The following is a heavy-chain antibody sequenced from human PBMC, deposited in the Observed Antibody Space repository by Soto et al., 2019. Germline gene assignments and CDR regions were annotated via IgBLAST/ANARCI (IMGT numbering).Heavy chain of an antibody. CDR3: AREGLHSSSLNYGYAFDI. CDR2: ISAYNGNT. J-gene: IGHJ3*02. D-gene: IGHD3-10*01. V-gene: IGHV1-18*04. Sequence: ASVKVSCKASGYTFTSYGISWVRQAPGQGLEWMGWISAYNGNTNYAQKLQGRVTMTTDTSTSTAYMELRSLRSDDTAVYYCAREGLHSSSLNYGYAFDIWGQGTMVTVSS. CDR1: GYTFTSYG.